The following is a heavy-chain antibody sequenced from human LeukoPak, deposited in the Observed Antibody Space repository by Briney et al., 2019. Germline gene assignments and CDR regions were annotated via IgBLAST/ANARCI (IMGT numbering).Heavy chain of an antibody. CDR3: ARDREPEVYYMDV. CDR2: IIPIFGTA. Sequence: SVKVSCEASGGTFSSYAISWVRQAPGQGLEWMGRIIPIFGTANYAQKFQGRVTITTDESTSTAYLELSSLRSEDTAVYYCARDREPEVYYMDVWGKGTTVTVSS. D-gene: IGHD1-26*01. J-gene: IGHJ6*03. CDR1: GGTFSSYA. V-gene: IGHV1-69*05.